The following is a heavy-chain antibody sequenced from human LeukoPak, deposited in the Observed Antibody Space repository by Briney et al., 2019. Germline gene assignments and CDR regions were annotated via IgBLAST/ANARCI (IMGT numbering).Heavy chain of an antibody. CDR2: IYYSGST. CDR3: ARWSVGSSGWYSWFDP. CDR1: GGSISSYY. D-gene: IGHD6-19*01. Sequence: SETLSLTCTVSGGSISSYYWSWIRQPPGKGLEWIGYIYYSGSTNYNPSLKSRVTISVDTSKNQFSLKLSSVTAADTAVYYCARWSVGSSGWYSWFDPWGQGTLVTVSS. V-gene: IGHV4-59*12. J-gene: IGHJ5*02.